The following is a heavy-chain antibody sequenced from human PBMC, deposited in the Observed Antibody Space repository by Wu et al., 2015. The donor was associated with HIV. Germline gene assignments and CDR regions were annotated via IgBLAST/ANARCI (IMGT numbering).Heavy chain of an antibody. Sequence: QVQLVQSGAEVKKPGASVKVSCKTFGYSFYGYYLHWVRQAPGQGLEWMGWISTYNGNTNYAQKVQGRVTMTTDTSTRTAYMELRSLRSDDTAIFYCARGKYGGNVDYWGQGTLVTVSS. V-gene: IGHV1-18*04. J-gene: IGHJ4*02. CDR2: ISTYNGNT. CDR1: GYSFYGYY. CDR3: ARGKYGGNVDY. D-gene: IGHD4-23*01.